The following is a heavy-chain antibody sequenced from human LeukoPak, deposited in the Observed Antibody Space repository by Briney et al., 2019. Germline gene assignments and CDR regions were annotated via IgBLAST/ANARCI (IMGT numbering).Heavy chain of an antibody. V-gene: IGHV4-61*02. D-gene: IGHD2-2*02. Sequence: SQTLSLTCTVSGGSISSGSYYWSWIRQPAGKGLEWLGRIYTSGSTNYNPSLKSRVTISVDTSKNQFSLKLSSVTAADTAVYYCASSRCSSTSCYKVDYWGQGTLVTVSS. CDR3: ASSRCSSTSCYKVDY. J-gene: IGHJ4*02. CDR2: IYTSGST. CDR1: GGSISSGSYY.